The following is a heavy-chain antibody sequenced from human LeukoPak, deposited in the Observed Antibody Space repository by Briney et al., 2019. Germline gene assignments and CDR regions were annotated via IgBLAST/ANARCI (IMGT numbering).Heavy chain of an antibody. J-gene: IGHJ2*01. V-gene: IGHV1-18*01. Sequence: GASVTVSCKASGYTFTSYGISWVRQAPGQGLEWMGWIRAYNGNTNYAQKLQGRVTMTTDTSTSTAYMELRSLRSDDTAVYYCARGTKDYYDSSGPGSYFDPWGRGTLVTVSS. CDR1: GYTFTSYG. CDR2: IRAYNGNT. D-gene: IGHD3-22*01. CDR3: ARGTKDYYDSSGPGSYFDP.